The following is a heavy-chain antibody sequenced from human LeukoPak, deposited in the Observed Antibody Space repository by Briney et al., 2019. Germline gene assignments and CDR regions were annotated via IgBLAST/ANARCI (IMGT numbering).Heavy chain of an antibody. CDR3: AKDRRGSQIDY. Sequence: GGSPRLSCAASGFTFSSYGMHWVRQAPGKGLEWVAVIWYDGSNKYYADSVKGRFTTSRDNSKNTLYLQMNSLRAEDTAVYYCAKDRRGSQIDYWGQGTLVTVSS. CDR2: IWYDGSNK. V-gene: IGHV3-33*06. CDR1: GFTFSSYG. J-gene: IGHJ4*02. D-gene: IGHD3-10*01.